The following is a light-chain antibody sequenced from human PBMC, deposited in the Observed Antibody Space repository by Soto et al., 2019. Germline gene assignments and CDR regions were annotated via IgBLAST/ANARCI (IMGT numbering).Light chain of an antibody. V-gene: IGLV1-40*01. CDR1: ISNIGAGYD. CDR3: QSYDSSLSGSWV. CDR2: GNS. J-gene: IGLJ3*02. Sequence: QAVVPQPPSVSGAPGQRVTISCTGSISNIGAGYDVHWYQQLPGTAPKLLISGNSNRPSGVPDRFSGSKSGTSASLAITGLQAEDEADYYCQSYDSSLSGSWVFGGGTKLTVL.